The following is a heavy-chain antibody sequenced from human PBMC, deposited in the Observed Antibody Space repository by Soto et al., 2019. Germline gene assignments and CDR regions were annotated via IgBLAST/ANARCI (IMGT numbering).Heavy chain of an antibody. CDR3: AASYGSGYRAFDY. D-gene: IGHD3-10*01. J-gene: IGHJ4*02. Sequence: QVQLVQSGTEVKKPGSSVKVSCKASGDTFSFYTINWVRQAPGLGLEWVGRINPIVSMSNYAQKFQGRVTMTAHKSTSTAYMELRSLRSDDTAMYFCAASYGSGYRAFDYWGQGALVTVSS. CDR1: GDTFSFYT. V-gene: IGHV1-69*02. CDR2: INPIVSMS.